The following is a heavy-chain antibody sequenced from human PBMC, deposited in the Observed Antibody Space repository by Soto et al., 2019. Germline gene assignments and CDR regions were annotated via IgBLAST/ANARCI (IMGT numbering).Heavy chain of an antibody. D-gene: IGHD3-10*01. V-gene: IGHV4-59*01. CDR3: ATGRYRYGSEY. CDR2: IYYTGTT. Sequence: QVQLQESGPGLVKPSETLSLSCTVSGGSISSYYWSWIRQPPGKGLEWIGYIYYTGTTNYNPSLKSRVTISLDTSKNQYSLTLTSVTAADTAVYYCATGRYRYGSEYWGRGTLVTVSS. CDR1: GGSISSYY. J-gene: IGHJ4*02.